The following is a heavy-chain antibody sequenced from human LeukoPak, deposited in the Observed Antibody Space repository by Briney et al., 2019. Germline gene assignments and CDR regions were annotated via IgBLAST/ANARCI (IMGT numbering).Heavy chain of an antibody. D-gene: IGHD3-16*01. CDR3: AKDAQPRSRWFDP. J-gene: IGHJ5*02. CDR2: IKQDGSEK. V-gene: IGHV3-7*03. CDR1: GFIFSNAW. Sequence: PGGSLRLSCAASGFIFSNAWMIWVRQAPGKGLEWVANIKQDGSEKYYVDSVKGRFTISRDNAKNSLYLQMDTLRAEDTAMYYCAKDAQPRSRWFDPWGQGTLVTVSS.